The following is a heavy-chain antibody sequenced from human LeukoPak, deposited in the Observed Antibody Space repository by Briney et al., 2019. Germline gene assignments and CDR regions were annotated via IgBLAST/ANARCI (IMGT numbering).Heavy chain of an antibody. CDR1: GFTFITYS. J-gene: IGHJ4*02. V-gene: IGHV3-48*01. D-gene: IGHD2-2*01. Sequence: GGSLRLSCACSGFTFITYSMNWVRQAPGKGLEWVSYISSSSNTIYYTDSVKGRFTISRDNAKNSLYLQMNNLRVEDTAVYYCAPGYCTSTSCSHYFEYWGQGTLVTVLS. CDR3: APGYCTSTSCSHYFEY. CDR2: ISSSSNTI.